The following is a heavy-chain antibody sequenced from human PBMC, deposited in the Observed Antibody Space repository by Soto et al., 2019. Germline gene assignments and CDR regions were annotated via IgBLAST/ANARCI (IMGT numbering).Heavy chain of an antibody. V-gene: IGHV1-69*13. CDR2: IIPIFGTA. J-gene: IGHJ6*02. D-gene: IGHD2-2*01. CDR1: GGTFSSYA. Sequence: VASVKVSCKASGGTFSSYAISWVRQAPGQGLEWMGGIIPIFGTANYAQKFQGRVTITADESTSTAYMELSSLRSEDTAVYYCASDEGYCISTSCPDYYYYYGMDVWG. CDR3: ASDEGYCISTSCPDYYYYYGMDV.